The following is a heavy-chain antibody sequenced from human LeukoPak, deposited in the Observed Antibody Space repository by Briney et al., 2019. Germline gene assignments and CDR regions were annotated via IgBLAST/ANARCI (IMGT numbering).Heavy chain of an antibody. J-gene: IGHJ6*03. CDR1: GFTFSSYS. CDR3: ARVGYSYGPTSYYYYMDV. D-gene: IGHD5-18*01. CDR2: ISSSSSYI. Sequence: GGSLRLSCAASGFTFSSYSMNWVRQAPGKGLEWVSSISSSSSYIYYADSVKGRFTISRDNAKNSLYLQMNSLRAEDTAVYYCARVGYSYGPTSYYYYMDVWGKGTRSPSP. V-gene: IGHV3-21*01.